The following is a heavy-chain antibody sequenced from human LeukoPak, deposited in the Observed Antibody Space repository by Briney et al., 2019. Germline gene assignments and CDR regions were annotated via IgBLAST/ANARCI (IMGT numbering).Heavy chain of an antibody. D-gene: IGHD5-18*01. J-gene: IGHJ4*02. CDR1: GYTFTSYY. CDR2: INPSGGST. Sequence: ASVKVSCKASGYTFTSYYMHWVRQAPGQGLEWMGIINPSGGSTSYAQKFQGRVTMTRDMSTSTVYMELSSPRSEDTAVYYCARGMDTAMVDDYYFDYWGQGTLVTVSS. CDR3: ARGMDTAMVDDYYFDY. V-gene: IGHV1-46*01.